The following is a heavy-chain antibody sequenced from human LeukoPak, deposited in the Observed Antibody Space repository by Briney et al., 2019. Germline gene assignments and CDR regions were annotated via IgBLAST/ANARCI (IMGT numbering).Heavy chain of an antibody. D-gene: IGHD4-11*01. V-gene: IGHV1-46*01. J-gene: IGHJ4*02. CDR2: INPSGGST. CDR1: GFTFTTYW. CDR3: ARWTTTYLDY. Sequence: GGSLRLSCAASGFTFTTYWMHWVRQAPGQGLEWMGIINPSGGSTNYAQKFQGRVTMTRDTSTSTVYMELSSLRSEDSAVYYCARWTTTYLDYWGQGTLVTVSS.